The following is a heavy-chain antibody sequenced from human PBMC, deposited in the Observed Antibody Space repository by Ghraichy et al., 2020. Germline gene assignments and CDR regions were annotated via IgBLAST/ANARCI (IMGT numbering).Heavy chain of an antibody. D-gene: IGHD6-6*01. CDR3: ANLAYSRSSGSHDYYYMDV. J-gene: IGHJ6*03. Sequence: GGSLRLSCAASGFTFDNYGMHWVRQAPGKGLEWVAFIRYNGDTKYYVGSVKGRFTISRDNSKNTLYLQMNSLRADDTAVYYCANLAYSRSSGSHDYYYMDVWVTGTTVPVSS. CDR2: IRYNGDTK. V-gene: IGHV3-30*02. CDR1: GFTFDNYG.